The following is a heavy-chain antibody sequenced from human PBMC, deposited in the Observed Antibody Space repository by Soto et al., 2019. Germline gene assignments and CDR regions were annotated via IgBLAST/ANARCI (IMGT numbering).Heavy chain of an antibody. D-gene: IGHD2-21*02. J-gene: IGHJ4*02. CDR3: ARDGPYCGGDCYFDS. Sequence: QVQLQESGPGLVKPSQTLSLTCTVSVGSISSGGYYWSWIRQHPGKGLEGIGYIYYSGSTYYNPSLKSRVTISVDTSKIKFSLKLSSVTAADTAVYYCARDGPYCGGDCYFDSWGQGTLVTVSS. CDR2: IYYSGST. V-gene: IGHV4-31*03. CDR1: VGSISSGGYY.